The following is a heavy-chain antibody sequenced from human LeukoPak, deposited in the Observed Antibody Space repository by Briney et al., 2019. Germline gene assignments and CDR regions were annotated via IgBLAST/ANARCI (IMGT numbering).Heavy chain of an antibody. J-gene: IGHJ4*02. D-gene: IGHD6-19*01. CDR2: ISSNGGST. V-gene: IGHV3-64D*06. Sequence: GGSLRLSCSASRFTFSSYAMHWVRQAPGKGLEYVSAISSNGGSTYYADSVKGRFTISRDNSKNTLYLQMSSLRAEDTAVYYCARDRDSSGWSAPDYWGQGTLVTVSS. CDR1: RFTFSSYA. CDR3: ARDRDSSGWSAPDY.